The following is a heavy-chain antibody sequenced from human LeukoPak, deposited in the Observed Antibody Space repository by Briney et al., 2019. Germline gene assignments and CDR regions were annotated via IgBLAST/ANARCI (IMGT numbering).Heavy chain of an antibody. CDR2: ISGSGGST. CDR1: GFTFSSYW. Sequence: GGSLRLSCVASGFTFSSYWMSWVRQAPGKGLGWVSAISGSGGSTYYADSVKGRFTISRDNSKNTLYLQMNSLRAEDTAVYYCAKVSGPLYPIDFQHWGQGTLVTVSS. CDR3: AKVSGPLYPIDFQH. J-gene: IGHJ1*01. D-gene: IGHD2-15*01. V-gene: IGHV3-23*01.